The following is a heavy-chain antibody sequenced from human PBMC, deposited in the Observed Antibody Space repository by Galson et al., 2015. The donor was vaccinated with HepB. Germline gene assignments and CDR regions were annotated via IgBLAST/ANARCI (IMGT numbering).Heavy chain of an antibody. J-gene: IGHJ3*02. Sequence: SLRLSCAVSEFTFSSSAVHWVRQAPGKGLEWLTIISHDGSIKQYADPVRGRFTISRDNSKNTLYLQMNSLIPEDTAVYYCAREKGLGDGYNIEAFDMWGQVTMVIVSS. D-gene: IGHD5-24*01. CDR3: AREKGLGDGYNIEAFDM. V-gene: IGHV3-30-3*01. CDR1: EFTFSSSA. CDR2: ISHDGSIK.